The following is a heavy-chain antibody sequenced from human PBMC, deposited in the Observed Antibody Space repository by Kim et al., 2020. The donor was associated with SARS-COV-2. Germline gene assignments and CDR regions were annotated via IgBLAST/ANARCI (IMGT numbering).Heavy chain of an antibody. Sequence: GGSLRLSCAASGFTFSSYEMNWVRQAPGKGLEWVSYISSSGSTIYYADSVKGRFTISRDNAKNSLYLQMNSLRAEDTAVYYCASHGGRFGELLPHFDYWGQGTLVTVSS. J-gene: IGHJ4*02. CDR2: ISSSGSTI. CDR3: ASHGGRFGELLPHFDY. V-gene: IGHV3-48*03. D-gene: IGHD3-10*01. CDR1: GFTFSSYE.